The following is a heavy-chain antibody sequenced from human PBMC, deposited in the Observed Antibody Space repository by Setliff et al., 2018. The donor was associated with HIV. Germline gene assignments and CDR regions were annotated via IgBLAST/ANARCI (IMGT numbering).Heavy chain of an antibody. Sequence: LSLTCVVSDDSFSNYDWTWIRQPPGKALQWIGYISSSGTTNYNPSLRSRVTISIETSNTHFSLWLRSVTAADTATYFCARLGRAIDDGGSSLRLDFWGQGMLVTVS. CDR1: DDSFSNYD. J-gene: IGHJ4*02. V-gene: IGHV4-4*09. CDR3: ARLGRAIDDGGSSLRLDF. D-gene: IGHD2-15*01. CDR2: ISSSGTT.